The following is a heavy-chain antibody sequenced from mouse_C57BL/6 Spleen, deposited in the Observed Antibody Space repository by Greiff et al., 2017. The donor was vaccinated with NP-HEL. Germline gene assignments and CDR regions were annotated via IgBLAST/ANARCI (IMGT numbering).Heavy chain of an antibody. V-gene: IGHV1-54*01. CDR2: INPGSGGT. CDR1: GYAFTNYL. Sequence: VQLVESGAELVRPGTSVKVSCKASGYAFTNYLIEWVKQRPGQGLEWIGVINPGSGGTNYNEKFKGKATLTADKSSSTAYMQLSSLTSEDSAVYFCARSDYYYGSSPFAYWGQGTLVTVSA. D-gene: IGHD1-1*01. CDR3: ARSDYYYGSSPFAY. J-gene: IGHJ3*01.